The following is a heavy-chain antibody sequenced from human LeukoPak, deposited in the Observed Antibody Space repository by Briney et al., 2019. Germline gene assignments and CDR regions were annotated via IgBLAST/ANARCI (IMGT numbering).Heavy chain of an antibody. CDR3: ARGIEGYCSGGSCSRFDP. CDR1: GGSISSYY. CDR2: IYYSGST. Sequence: SETLSLTCTVSGGSISSYYWSWIRQPPGKGLEWIGYIYYSGSTYYNPSLKSRVTISVDTSKNQFSLKLSSVTAADTAVYYCARGIEGYCSGGSCSRFDPWGQGTLVTVSS. J-gene: IGHJ5*02. V-gene: IGHV4-59*12. D-gene: IGHD2-15*01.